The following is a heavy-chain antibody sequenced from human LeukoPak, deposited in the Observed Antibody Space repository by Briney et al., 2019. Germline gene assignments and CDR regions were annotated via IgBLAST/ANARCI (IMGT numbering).Heavy chain of an antibody. CDR3: ARASTGTTRVKWFDP. Sequence: HPGGSLRLSCAASGFTFSSYAMSWVRQAPGKGLEWVSAISGSGGSTYYADSVKGRFTISRDNSKNTLYLQMNSLRAEDTAVYYCARASTGTTRVKWFDPWGQGTLVTVSS. J-gene: IGHJ5*02. CDR2: ISGSGGST. V-gene: IGHV3-23*01. CDR1: GFTFSSYA. D-gene: IGHD1-1*01.